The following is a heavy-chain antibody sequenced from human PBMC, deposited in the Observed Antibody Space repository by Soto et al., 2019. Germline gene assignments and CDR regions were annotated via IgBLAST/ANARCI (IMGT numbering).Heavy chain of an antibody. J-gene: IGHJ6*02. CDR2: ISYDGSNK. CDR1: GFTFSSYA. V-gene: IGHV3-30-3*01. CDR3: AREVGNYGYYYGMDV. D-gene: IGHD4-4*01. Sequence: SLRLSCAASGFTFSSYAMHWVRQAPGKGLEWVAVISYDGSNKYYADSVKGRFTISRDNSKNTLYLQMNSLRAEDTAVYYCAREVGNYGYYYGMDVWGQGTTVTVSS.